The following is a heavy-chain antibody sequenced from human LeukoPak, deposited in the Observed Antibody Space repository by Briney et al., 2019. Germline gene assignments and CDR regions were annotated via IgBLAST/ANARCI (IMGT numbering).Heavy chain of an antibody. CDR1: GITVSNNY. J-gene: IGHJ3*02. V-gene: IGHV3-53*01. CDR2: IYSGNST. CDR3: ARILRGAFDI. Sequence: GGSLRLSCAASGITVSNNYMSWVRQAPGRGLEWVSVIYSGNSTYYADSVKGRFTISRDNSKNLYLQMNSLRAEDTAVYYCARILRGAFDIWGQGTMVTVSS.